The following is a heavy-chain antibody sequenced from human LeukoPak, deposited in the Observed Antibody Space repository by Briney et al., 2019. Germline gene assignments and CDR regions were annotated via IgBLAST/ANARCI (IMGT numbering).Heavy chain of an antibody. CDR3: ARGNSGSLGMGIDY. J-gene: IGHJ4*02. CDR1: GYTFTSYD. CDR2: MNPNSGNT. V-gene: IGHV1-8*03. Sequence: ASVKVSCKASGYTFTSYDINWVRQATGQGLEWMGWMNPNSGNTGYAQKFQGRVTITRNTSIRTAYMELSSLRSEDTAVYYCARGNSGSLGMGIDYWGQGTLVTVSS. D-gene: IGHD1-26*01.